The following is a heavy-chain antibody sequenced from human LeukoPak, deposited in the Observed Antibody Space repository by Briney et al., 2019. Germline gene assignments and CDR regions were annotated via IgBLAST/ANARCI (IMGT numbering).Heavy chain of an antibody. CDR1: GDSIRRGSY. D-gene: IGHD2/OR15-2a*01. V-gene: IGHV4-38-2*02. Sequence: PSETLSLTCTVSGDSIRRGSYWGWIRHPPGKGLEWIATIFHSGSIYTNPSLKSRVTISIDTSKNQVSLSLSSVTAADTAFYYCATVATSFSARFEQWGQGTLVTVSS. J-gene: IGHJ1*01. CDR2: IFHSGSI. CDR3: ATVATSFSARFEQ.